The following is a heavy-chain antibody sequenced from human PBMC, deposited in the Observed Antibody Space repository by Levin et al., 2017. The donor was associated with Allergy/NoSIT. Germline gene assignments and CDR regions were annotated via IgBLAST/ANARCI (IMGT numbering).Heavy chain of an antibody. V-gene: IGHV4-39*07. CDR1: GGSISSSSYY. CDR2: IYYSGST. Sequence: PSETLSLTCTVSGGSISSSSYYWGWIRQPPGKGLEWIGSIYYSGSTHYNPSLKSRVTISVDTSKNQFSLKLSSVTAADTAVYYCARTIFGVVPFDYWGQGTLVTVSS. CDR3: ARTIFGVVPFDY. D-gene: IGHD3-3*01. J-gene: IGHJ4*02.